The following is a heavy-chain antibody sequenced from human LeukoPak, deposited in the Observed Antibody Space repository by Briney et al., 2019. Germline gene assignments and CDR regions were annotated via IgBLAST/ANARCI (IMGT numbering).Heavy chain of an antibody. V-gene: IGHV1-69*04. Sequence: SVKVSCKASGGTFSSYAISWVRQAPGQGLEWMGRIIPIFGIANYAQKFQGRITITADKSTSTAYMELSSLRSEDTAVYYCARDGLEWGHIEEKGFDYWGQGTLVTVSS. D-gene: IGHD1-26*01. CDR2: IIPIFGIA. J-gene: IGHJ4*02. CDR3: ARDGLEWGHIEEKGFDY. CDR1: GGTFSSYA.